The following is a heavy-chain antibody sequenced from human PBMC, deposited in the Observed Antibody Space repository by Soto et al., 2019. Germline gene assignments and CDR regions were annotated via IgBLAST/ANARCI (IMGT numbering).Heavy chain of an antibody. V-gene: IGHV4-34*01. CDR2: INHSGST. D-gene: IGHD3-10*01. CDR3: ARGDRDYYYYGSGSYYNVDY. CDR1: GGSFSGYY. Sequence: SETLSLTCAVYGGSFSGYYWSWIRQPPGKGLEWIGEINHSGSTNYNPSLKSRVTISVDTSKNQFSLKLSSVTAADTAVYYCARGDRDYYYYGSGSYYNVDYWGQGTLVTVSS. J-gene: IGHJ4*02.